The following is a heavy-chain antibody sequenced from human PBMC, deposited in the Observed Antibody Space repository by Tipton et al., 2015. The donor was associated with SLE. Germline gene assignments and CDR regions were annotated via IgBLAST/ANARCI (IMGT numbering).Heavy chain of an antibody. J-gene: IGHJ1*01. CDR3: VRQGAGWYEEEV. D-gene: IGHD6-19*01. CDR2: MYTSGNI. CDR1: GDSISNHY. Sequence: TLSLTCTVSGDSISNHYWSWIRQPAGKGLEWIGRMYTSGNINYNPSLKSRVTISLDTSKNQISLKLSSVTAADTAVYYCVRQGAGWYEEEVWGQGTLVTVSS. V-gene: IGHV4-4*07.